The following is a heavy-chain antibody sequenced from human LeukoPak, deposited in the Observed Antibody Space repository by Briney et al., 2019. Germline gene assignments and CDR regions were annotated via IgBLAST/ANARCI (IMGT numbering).Heavy chain of an antibody. J-gene: IGHJ5*02. CDR3: ARQPAYIAAARPYNWFDP. V-gene: IGHV4-39*01. CDR2: IYYSGRT. D-gene: IGHD6-13*01. CDR1: GGSISSSSYY. Sequence: SETLSLTCTVSGGSISSSSYYWGWIRQPPGKGLEWIGSIYYSGRTYYNPSLKSRVTISVDTSKNQFSLKLSSVTAADTAVYYCARQPAYIAAARPYNWFDPWGQGTLVTVSS.